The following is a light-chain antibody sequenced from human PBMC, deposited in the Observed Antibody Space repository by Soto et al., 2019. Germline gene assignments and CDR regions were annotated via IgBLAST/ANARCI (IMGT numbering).Light chain of an antibody. CDR3: GTWDSSLSAFYV. CDR2: DNN. CDR1: SSNIGNNY. J-gene: IGLJ1*01. V-gene: IGLV1-51*01. Sequence: QSALTQPPSVSAAPGQKVTISCSGSSSNIGNNYVSWYQQLPGTAPKLLIYDNNKRPSGIPDRFSGSKSGTSATLGITGLQTGDEADYYCGTWDSSLSAFYVFGTGTKVTLL.